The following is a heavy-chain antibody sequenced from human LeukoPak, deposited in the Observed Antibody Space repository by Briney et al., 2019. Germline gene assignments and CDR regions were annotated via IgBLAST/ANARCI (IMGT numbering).Heavy chain of an antibody. V-gene: IGHV3-23*01. CDR3: AKAQHTAMVRHGDH. Sequence: GGSLRLSCAASGFTFSSYAMSWVRQAPGKGLEWVSSISGSGGNTYYADSVKGRFTISRDNSKNTLYLKMNSLRAEDTAVYYCAKAQHTAMVRHGDHWGRGTLVTVSS. D-gene: IGHD5-18*01. CDR2: ISGSGGNT. CDR1: GFTFSSYA. J-gene: IGHJ4*02.